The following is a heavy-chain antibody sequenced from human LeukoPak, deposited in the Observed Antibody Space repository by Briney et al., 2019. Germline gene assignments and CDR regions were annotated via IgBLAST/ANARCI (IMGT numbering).Heavy chain of an antibody. D-gene: IGHD1-1*01. CDR2: IYDDGATT. CDR1: GLTFSSYW. CDR3: ARDRNDWNDEYYYYMDV. V-gene: IGHV3-74*01. J-gene: IGHJ6*03. Sequence: GGSLRLSCAASGLTFSSYWMHWVRQAPGKGLVWVSRIYDDGATTSYADSVKGRFTISRDNAKNTLYLQMTSLSADDTAVYYCARDRNDWNDEYYYYMDVWGKGTTVTVSS.